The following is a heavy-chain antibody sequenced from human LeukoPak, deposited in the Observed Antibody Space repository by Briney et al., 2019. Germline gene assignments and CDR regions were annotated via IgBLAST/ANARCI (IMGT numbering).Heavy chain of an antibody. CDR1: GYTLTSYD. CDR3: ARRIAAAGTTLGY. CDR2: MNPNSGNT. Sequence: GASVKVSCKASGYTLTSYDINWVRQATGQGLEWMGWMNPNSGNTGYAQKFQGRVTMTRNTSISTAYMEVSSLGSEDTAVYYCARRIAAAGTTLGYWGQGTLVTVSS. D-gene: IGHD6-13*01. V-gene: IGHV1-8*01. J-gene: IGHJ4*02.